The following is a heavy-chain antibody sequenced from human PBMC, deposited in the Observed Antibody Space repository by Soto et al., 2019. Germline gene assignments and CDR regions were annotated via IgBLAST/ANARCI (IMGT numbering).Heavy chain of an antibody. CDR3: ARSTVDTAMVTYYFDY. V-gene: IGHV3-53*04. CDR2: IYSGGST. Sequence: GGSLRLSCAASGFTVSSNYMSWVRQAPGKGLEWVSVIYSGGSTYYADSVKGRFTISRHNSKNTLYLQMNSLRAEDTAVYYCARSTVDTAMVTYYFDYWGQGTLVTVSS. J-gene: IGHJ4*02. D-gene: IGHD5-18*01. CDR1: GFTVSSNY.